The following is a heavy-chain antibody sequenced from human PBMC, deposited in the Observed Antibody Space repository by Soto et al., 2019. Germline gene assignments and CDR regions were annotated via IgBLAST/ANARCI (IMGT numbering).Heavy chain of an antibody. CDR1: GGSISSYY. J-gene: IGHJ4*02. Sequence: SETLSLTGTVSGGSISSYYWSWIRQPPGKGLEWIGYIYYSGSTNYNPSLKSRVTISVDTSKNQFSLKLSSVTAADTAVYYCARAIPDCGGDCFDYWGQGTLVTVSS. CDR3: ARAIPDCGGDCFDY. CDR2: IYYSGST. V-gene: IGHV4-59*01. D-gene: IGHD2-21*01.